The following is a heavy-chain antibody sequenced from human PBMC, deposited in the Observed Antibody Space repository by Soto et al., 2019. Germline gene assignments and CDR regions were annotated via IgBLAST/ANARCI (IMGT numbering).Heavy chain of an antibody. Sequence: QVQLVESGGGVVQPGRSLRLSCAASGFTFSAFGMHWVRQAPGKGLEWVAVISNDGNHEYYADSVKGRFSISRDNSKNKYYLQMNSLSSEDTAVYFCAKTITTFGGSSTGRGALLDYWGQGILVTVSS. J-gene: IGHJ4*02. D-gene: IGHD3-3*01. V-gene: IGHV3-30*18. CDR1: GFTFSAFG. CDR3: AKTITTFGGSSTGRGALLDY. CDR2: ISNDGNHE.